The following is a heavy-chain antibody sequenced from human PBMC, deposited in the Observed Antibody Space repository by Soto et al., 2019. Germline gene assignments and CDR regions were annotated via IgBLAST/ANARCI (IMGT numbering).Heavy chain of an antibody. CDR3: ARGGVVVVAATLSYYYYYMDV. J-gene: IGHJ6*03. CDR2: INHSGCT. V-gene: IGHV4-34*01. D-gene: IGHD2-15*01. CDR1: GGSFSGYY. Sequence: PSETLSLTCAVYGGSFSGYYWSWIRQPPGKGLEWIGEINHSGCTNYNPSLKSRVTISVDTSKNQFSLKLSSVTAADTAVYYCARGGVVVVAATLSYYYYYMDVWGKGTTVTVSS.